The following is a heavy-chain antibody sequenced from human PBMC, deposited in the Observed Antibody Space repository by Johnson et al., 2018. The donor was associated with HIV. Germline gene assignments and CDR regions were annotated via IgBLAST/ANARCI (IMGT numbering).Heavy chain of an antibody. D-gene: IGHD6-13*01. J-gene: IGHJ3*02. V-gene: IGHV3-23*04. Sequence: VQLVESGGGLVQPGGSLRLSCAASGLTFRSYAMGWVRQAPGEGLEWVPVVSATGDSTYYADSVKGRFTISRDNSKNTLYVQMTSLRTEDKAIYHCARATSASGTDNDAFDIWGQGTMVTVSS. CDR3: ARATSASGTDNDAFDI. CDR1: GLTFRSYA. CDR2: VSATGDST.